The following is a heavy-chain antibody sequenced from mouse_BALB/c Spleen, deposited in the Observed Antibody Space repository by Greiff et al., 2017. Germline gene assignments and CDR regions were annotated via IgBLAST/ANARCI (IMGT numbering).Heavy chain of an antibody. D-gene: IGHD3-2*01. V-gene: IGHV1-9*01. Sequence: QLQQSGAELMKPGASVKISCKATGYTFSSYWIEWVKQRPGHGLEWIGEILPGSGSTNYNEKFKGKATFTADTSSNTAYMQLSSLTSEDSAVYYCARTKTARATGAMDYWGQGTTGTVSS. CDR1: GYTFSSYW. CDR2: ILPGSGST. CDR3: ARTKTARATGAMDY. J-gene: IGHJ4*01.